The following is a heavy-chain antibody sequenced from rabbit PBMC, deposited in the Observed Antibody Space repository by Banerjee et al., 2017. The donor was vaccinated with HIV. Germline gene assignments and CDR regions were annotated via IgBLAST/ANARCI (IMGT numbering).Heavy chain of an antibody. J-gene: IGHJ3*01. CDR1: GLDFSSYS. V-gene: IGHV1S7*01. D-gene: IGHD6-1*01. CDR3: ARYYSYGYAGYEPTRLDL. CDR2: IDPVFGST. Sequence: QSLEESGGDLVKPGASLTLTCTASGLDFSSYSMNWVRQAPGKGLEWIGYIDPVFGSTYYASWVNGRFTISSHNAQNTLYLQLNSLTAADTATYFCARYYSYGYAGYEPTRLDLWGPGTLVTVS.